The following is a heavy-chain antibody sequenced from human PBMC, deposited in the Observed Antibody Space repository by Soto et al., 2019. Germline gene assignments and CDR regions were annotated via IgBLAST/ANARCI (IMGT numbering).Heavy chain of an antibody. J-gene: IGHJ4*02. Sequence: GGSLRLSCAASGFTFSTYGMHWVRQAPGKGLEWVAVMSSDGSKKYYADSVKGRFTISRDNSKNTLYLQMNSLRAEDTAVYYCAKPYLDNSGYYSFGYWGQGTMVTVYS. D-gene: IGHD3-22*01. CDR1: GFTFSTYG. V-gene: IGHV3-30*18. CDR3: AKPYLDNSGYYSFGY. CDR2: MSSDGSKK.